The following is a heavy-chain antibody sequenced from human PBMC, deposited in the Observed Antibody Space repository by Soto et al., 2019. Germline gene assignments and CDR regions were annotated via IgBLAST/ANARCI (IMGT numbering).Heavy chain of an antibody. CDR3: ARQSRDYSYFEY. CDR2: IYPGDSRT. CDR1: GNSFMNYW. D-gene: IGHD3-22*01. V-gene: IGHV5-51*01. J-gene: IGHJ4*02. Sequence: PGESLKISCETSGNSFMNYWIGWVRQKPGKGLDWMGIIYPGDSRTIYSPSFQGHVSISVDKSISTAYLQWSSLEASDTAIYYCARQSRDYSYFEYWGQGT.